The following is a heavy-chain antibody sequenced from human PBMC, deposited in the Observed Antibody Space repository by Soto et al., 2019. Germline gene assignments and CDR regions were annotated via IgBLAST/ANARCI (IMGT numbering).Heavy chain of an antibody. J-gene: IGHJ1*01. V-gene: IGHV3-30*19. CDR1: GFTFRSYV. Sequence: QVQLVESGGGVVQPGTSLRVSCVGSGFTFRSYVIHWVRQAPGKGLEWVALTSYDGSDKYYDDSVRGRFTISGDNSRNTVDLQMDRLRLEETALYYCARWGTTGGLAVWGQGTLVCVS. D-gene: IGHD3-16*01. CDR2: TSYDGSDK. CDR3: ARWGTTGGLAV.